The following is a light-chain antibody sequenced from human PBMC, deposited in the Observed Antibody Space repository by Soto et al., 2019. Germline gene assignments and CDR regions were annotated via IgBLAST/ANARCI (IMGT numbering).Light chain of an antibody. CDR2: TGS. CDR1: QVISND. Sequence: DIQMTQSPSSLSASVGDRVTITCRPSQVISNDLVWYQQKPGKAPKRLMYTGSSLESGVPSRFSGTGSGTEFTLTITSLQAEDFATYYCVHHNTYPLAFGQGTKV. J-gene: IGKJ1*01. V-gene: IGKV1-17*01. CDR3: VHHNTYPLA.